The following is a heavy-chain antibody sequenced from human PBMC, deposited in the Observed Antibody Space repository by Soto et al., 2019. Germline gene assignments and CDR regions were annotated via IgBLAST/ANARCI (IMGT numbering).Heavy chain of an antibody. V-gene: IGHV3-15*07. J-gene: IGHJ3*02. CDR1: GFTFSNAW. Sequence: GGSLRLSCAASGFTFSNAWMNWVRQAPGKGLEWVGRIKSKTDGGTTDYAAPVKGRFTISRDDSKNTLYLQMNSLKTEDTAVYYCTTDEMAKLMTTVTNGDAFDIWGQGTMVTVSS. CDR2: IKSKTDGGTT. CDR3: TTDEMAKLMTTVTNGDAFDI. D-gene: IGHD4-17*01.